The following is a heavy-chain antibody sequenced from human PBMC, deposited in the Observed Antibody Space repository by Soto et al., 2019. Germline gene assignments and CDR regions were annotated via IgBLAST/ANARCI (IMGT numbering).Heavy chain of an antibody. D-gene: IGHD3-3*01. J-gene: IGHJ6*02. CDR3: ATFIFGVVRTHDYYYYGMDV. CDR2: ISGSGGST. V-gene: IGHV3-23*01. CDR1: GFTFSSYA. Sequence: GGSLRLSCAASGFTFSSYAMSWVRQAPGKGLEWVSAISGSGGSTYYADSVKGRFTISRDNSKNTLYLQMNSLRAEDTAVYYCATFIFGVVRTHDYYYYGMDVWGQGTTVTVSS.